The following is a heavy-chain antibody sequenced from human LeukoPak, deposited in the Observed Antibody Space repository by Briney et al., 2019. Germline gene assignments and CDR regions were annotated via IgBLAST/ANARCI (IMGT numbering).Heavy chain of an antibody. J-gene: IGHJ6*03. Sequence: PSETLSLTCAVYGGSFSGYYWSWIRQPPGKGLEWIGEISHSRNSKYNPSLKSRVTISVDTSKNQFSLKLSSVTAADTAVYYCARRLGRKFGERFYYYHYMDVWGKGTTVTISS. CDR1: GGSFSGYY. V-gene: IGHV4-34*01. CDR3: ARRLGRKFGERFYYYHYMDV. D-gene: IGHD3-10*01. CDR2: ISHSRNS.